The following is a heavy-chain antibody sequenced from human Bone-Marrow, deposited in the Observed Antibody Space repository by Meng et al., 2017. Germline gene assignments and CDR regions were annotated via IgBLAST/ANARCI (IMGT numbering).Heavy chain of an antibody. V-gene: IGHV4-31*01. Sequence: QVQLKNAGPGLVQPSQTLSLTCTVSCGSISSGGYYWSWIRQHPGKGLEWIGYIYYSGSTYYNPSLKSLVTISVDTSKNQFSLKLSSVTAADTAVYYCAREASPEYYFDYWGQGTLVTVSS. CDR3: AREASPEYYFDY. CDR2: IYYSGST. J-gene: IGHJ4*02. CDR1: CGSISSGGYY. D-gene: IGHD1-14*01.